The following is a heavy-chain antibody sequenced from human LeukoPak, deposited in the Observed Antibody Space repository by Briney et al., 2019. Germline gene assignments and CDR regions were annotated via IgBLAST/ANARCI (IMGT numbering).Heavy chain of an antibody. J-gene: IGHJ3*02. CDR3: ARDPTSSWETAFDI. CDR1: GFTFSDTW. V-gene: IGHV3-21*01. Sequence: GGSLRLSCAASGFTFSDTWMHWVRQAPGKGVVWVSSISSGTSYIYYADSVKGRFTISRDNAKNSLYLQMNSLRAEDTAVYYCARDPTSSWETAFDIWGQGTMVTVSS. D-gene: IGHD1-26*01. CDR2: ISSGTSYI.